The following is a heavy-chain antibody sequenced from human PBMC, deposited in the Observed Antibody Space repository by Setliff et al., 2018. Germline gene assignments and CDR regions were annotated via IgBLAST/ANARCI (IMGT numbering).Heavy chain of an antibody. J-gene: IGHJ4*02. V-gene: IGHV1-69*13. D-gene: IGHD1-26*01. Sequence: SVKVSCKASGGIFNSFSITWVRQAPGQGLEWMGRIIPLFETTNYVEKFQGRVTITADQSTRTAYMELSSLRSEDTAVYYCAIPSSGNFYFDYWGQGTLVTVSS. CDR1: GGIFNSFS. CDR3: AIPSSGNFYFDY. CDR2: IIPLFETT.